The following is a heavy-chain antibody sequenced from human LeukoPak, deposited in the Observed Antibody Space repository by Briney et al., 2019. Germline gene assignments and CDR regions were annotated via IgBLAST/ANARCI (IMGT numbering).Heavy chain of an antibody. D-gene: IGHD2-2*01. CDR2: ISSSSTYT. Sequence: GRSLRLSCAGSGFIFGSYSMNWVRQAPGKGLEWVSSISSSSTYTYYADSVKGRFTISRDNAQNSLYLQMNSLRAEDTAVYYCGRCSATSCYAGGYWGQGTLVTFSS. CDR3: GRCSATSCYAGGY. CDR1: GFIFGSYS. V-gene: IGHV3-21*06. J-gene: IGHJ4*02.